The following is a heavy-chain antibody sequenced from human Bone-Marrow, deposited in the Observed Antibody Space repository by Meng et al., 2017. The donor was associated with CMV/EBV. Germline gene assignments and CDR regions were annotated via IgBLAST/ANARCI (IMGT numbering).Heavy chain of an antibody. Sequence: ASVKVSCKASGYTFTDYYVHWVRQAPGQRLEWMGWIIPNSGVTDYAQKFRGRVTMTRDTSINTAYMELSRLRSDDTAVYYCARAYVDIFLHDYWGQGTLVTVSS. CDR1: GYTFTDYY. D-gene: IGHD3-9*01. CDR3: ARAYVDIFLHDY. J-gene: IGHJ4*02. V-gene: IGHV1-2*02. CDR2: IIPNSGVT.